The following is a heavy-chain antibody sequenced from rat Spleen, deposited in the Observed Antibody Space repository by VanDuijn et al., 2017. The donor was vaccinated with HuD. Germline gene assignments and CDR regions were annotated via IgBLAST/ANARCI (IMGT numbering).Heavy chain of an antibody. J-gene: IGHJ2*01. Sequence: EVQLVESGGGLVQPGRSLKLSCAASGFTFSNYYMAWVRQAPTKGLEWVAYISTGGDNTYYRDSVKGRFTISRDNAKSTLYLQMNSLRSEDTATYYCTTDKYTTDYYGDYWGQGVMVTVSS. CDR1: GFTFSNYY. CDR2: ISTGGDNT. V-gene: IGHV5-27*01. D-gene: IGHD1-6*01. CDR3: TTDKYTTDYYGDY.